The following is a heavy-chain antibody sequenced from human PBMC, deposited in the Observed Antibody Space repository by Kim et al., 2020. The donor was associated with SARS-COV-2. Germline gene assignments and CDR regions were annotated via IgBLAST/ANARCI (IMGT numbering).Heavy chain of an antibody. V-gene: IGHV4-4*07. CDR3: ARGVYDSSGYYLDY. Sequence: TPSLRSRVTMSMDTSKNQFSLKLTSVPAADTAVYYCARGVYDSSGYYLDYWGQGTLVTVSS. J-gene: IGHJ4*02. D-gene: IGHD3-22*01.